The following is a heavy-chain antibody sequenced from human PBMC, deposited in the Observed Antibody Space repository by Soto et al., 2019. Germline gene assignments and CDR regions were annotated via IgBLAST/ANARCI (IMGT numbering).Heavy chain of an antibody. J-gene: IGHJ4*02. CDR1: GGTFSSYA. Sequence: GASVKVSCKASGGTFSSYAISWVRQAPGQGLEWMGGIIPLFGTANYAQKFQGRVTITADESTSTAYMELSSLRSEDTAVYYCNSASPKTYYYDSSGYYSLDYWGQGTLVTVSS. CDR2: IIPLFGTA. D-gene: IGHD3-22*01. CDR3: NSASPKTYYYDSSGYYSLDY. V-gene: IGHV1-69*13.